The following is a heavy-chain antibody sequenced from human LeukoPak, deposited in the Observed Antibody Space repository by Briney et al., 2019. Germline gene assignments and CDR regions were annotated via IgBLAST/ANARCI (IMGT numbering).Heavy chain of an antibody. D-gene: IGHD6-19*01. Sequence: ASVSVSCKASGFTFIRYVLTWVRQAPGQGLEWMGWISAYVGHTDYAQKLQGRVTLTTDTSTSTAYMELRSLRSDDTAVYFCARARVAAHPFYYYAMDVWGQGTTVTVSS. CDR3: ARARVAAHPFYYYAMDV. CDR2: ISAYVGHT. V-gene: IGHV1-18*01. J-gene: IGHJ6*02. CDR1: GFTFIRYV.